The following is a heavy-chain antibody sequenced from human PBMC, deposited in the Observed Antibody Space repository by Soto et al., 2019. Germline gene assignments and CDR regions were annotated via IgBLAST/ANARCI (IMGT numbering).Heavy chain of an antibody. J-gene: IGHJ5*02. CDR3: ARIRRGYSYGNWFDP. Sequence: GASVKVSCKASGYTFTRYGISWVRQAPGQGLEWMGWISAYNGNTNYAQKLQGRVTMTTDTSTSTAYMELRSLRSDDTAVYYCARIRRGYSYGNWFDPWGQGTLVTVSS. V-gene: IGHV1-18*01. CDR2: ISAYNGNT. D-gene: IGHD5-18*01. CDR1: GYTFTRYG.